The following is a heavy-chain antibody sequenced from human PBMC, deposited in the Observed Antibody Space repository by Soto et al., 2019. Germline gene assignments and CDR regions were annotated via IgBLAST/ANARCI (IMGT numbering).Heavy chain of an antibody. J-gene: IGHJ4*02. D-gene: IGHD5-18*01. CDR2: INVYNGNT. V-gene: IGHV1-18*01. CDR3: ARDLSYGLCDY. Sequence: QVQLVQSGAEVKKPGASVKVSCKASGYTFTSYGISWGRQAPGQGLGWMGWINVYNGNTNYAQKLQGRVTMTTDTSTSTAYMELRSLRFDDTAVYYCARDLSYGLCDYWGQGTLVTVSS. CDR1: GYTFTSYG.